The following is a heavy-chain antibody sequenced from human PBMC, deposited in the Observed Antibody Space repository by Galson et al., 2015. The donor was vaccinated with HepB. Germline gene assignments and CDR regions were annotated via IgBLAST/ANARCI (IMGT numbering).Heavy chain of an antibody. Sequence: SLRLSCAASGFSFGSYTMNWVRQAPDKGLEWVAFISYDGSNKYYTDSVKGRFTISRDNSKNTLSLQMFSLRAEDTAVYYCARDRRYFDLWGRGTLVTVSS. CDR3: ARDRRYFDL. CDR1: GFSFGSYT. V-gene: IGHV3-30-3*01. J-gene: IGHJ2*01. CDR2: ISYDGSNK.